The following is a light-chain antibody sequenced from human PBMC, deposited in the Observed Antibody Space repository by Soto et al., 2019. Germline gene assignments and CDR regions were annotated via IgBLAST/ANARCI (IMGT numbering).Light chain of an antibody. CDR2: EVR. CDR3: FSYTISATLV. J-gene: IGLJ3*02. Sequence: QSSLTQPASVSGSPGQSITISCSGTTNDIGGYNYVSWYQHHPGKVPKVIIYEVRNRPSGVSNRFSGSKSGNTASLTISGLQAEDEADYYCFSYTISATLVFGGGNKLTVL. CDR1: TNDIGGYNY. V-gene: IGLV2-14*01.